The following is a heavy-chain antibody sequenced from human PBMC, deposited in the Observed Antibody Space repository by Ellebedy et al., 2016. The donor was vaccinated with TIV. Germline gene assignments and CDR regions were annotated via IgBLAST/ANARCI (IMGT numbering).Heavy chain of an antibody. D-gene: IGHD3-3*01. J-gene: IGHJ5*02. CDR3: AGYDFWSGYYTGFYWFDP. CDR2: INHSGST. Sequence: MPSETLSLTCAVYGGSFSGYYWSWIRQPPGKGLEWIGEINHSGSTNYNPSLKSRVTISVDTSKNQFSLNLSSVTAADTAVYYCAGYDFWSGYYTGFYWFDPWGQGTLVTVSS. V-gene: IGHV4-34*01. CDR1: GGSFSGYY.